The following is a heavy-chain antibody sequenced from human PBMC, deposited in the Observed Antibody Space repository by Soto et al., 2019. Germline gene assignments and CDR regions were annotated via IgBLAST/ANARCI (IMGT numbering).Heavy chain of an antibody. CDR3: AKGPSTYYDYWNSYYDY. D-gene: IGHD3-3*01. J-gene: IGHJ4*02. CDR1: GLTFNFYA. CDR2: ISGTGDKT. Sequence: PGGSLRLSCAASGLTFNFYAMSWVRQAPGKGLEWVSAISGTGDKTYYAESVKGRFTVSRDNSKNTVSLQMNSLGVDDTAVYYCAKGPSTYYDYWNSYYDYWGQGAQVTVSS. V-gene: IGHV3-23*01.